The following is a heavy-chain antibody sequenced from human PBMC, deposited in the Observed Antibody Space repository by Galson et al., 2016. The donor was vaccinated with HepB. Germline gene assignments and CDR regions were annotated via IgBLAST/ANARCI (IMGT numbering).Heavy chain of an antibody. V-gene: IGHV3-33*03. CDR1: GFTFSSYG. CDR2: IWYDGSKE. CDR3: TKGDCSGAICYSDY. J-gene: IGHJ4*01. D-gene: IGHD2-15*01. Sequence: SLRLSCAASGFTFSSYGMHWVRQAPGKGLEWVAVIWYDGSKEYYADSVKGRFNISRDNSRNMLFLQTDSLRADDSATYFCTKGDCSGAICYSDYWGQGTLVTVSS.